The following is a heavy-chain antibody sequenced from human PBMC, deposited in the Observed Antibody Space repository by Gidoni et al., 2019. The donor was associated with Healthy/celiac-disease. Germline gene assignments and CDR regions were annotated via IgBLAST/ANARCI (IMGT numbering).Heavy chain of an antibody. V-gene: IGHV4-61*02. CDR1: GGSISSGSYY. CDR3: ARDSPRFLDV. J-gene: IGHJ6*02. Sequence: QVQLQESGPGLVKPSQTLSLTCTASGGSISSGSYYWSWIRQPAGKGLEWIGRIYTSGSTNYNPSLKSRVTISVDTSKNQFSLKLSSVTAADTAVYYCARDSPRFLDVWGQGTTVTVSS. CDR2: IYTSGST.